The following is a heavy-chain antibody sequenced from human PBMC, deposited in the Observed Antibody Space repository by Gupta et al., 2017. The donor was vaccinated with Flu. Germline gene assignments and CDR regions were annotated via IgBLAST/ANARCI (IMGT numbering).Heavy chain of an antibody. Sequence: EVQILESGGNLVQPGGSLTLSCAASGFTFSTPAMTWVRQAPGKGLAWVSTISGSGAITYYSDSVKGRVTISRDNSKNTVYLQMNTLRAEDTAVYHCAKDYGSSTSTYFDYWGQGTRVTVSS. CDR2: ISGSGAIT. J-gene: IGHJ4*02. V-gene: IGHV3-23*01. D-gene: IGHD2-2*01. CDR3: AKDYGSSTSTYFDY. CDR1: GFTFSTPA.